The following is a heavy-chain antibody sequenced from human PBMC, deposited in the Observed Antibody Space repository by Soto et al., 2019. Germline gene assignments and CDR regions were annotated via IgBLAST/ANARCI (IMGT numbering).Heavy chain of an antibody. CDR2: IIPILGIA. V-gene: IGHV1-69*08. Sequence: QVQLVQSGAEVKKPGSSVKVSCKASGGTFSSYTISWVRQAPGQGLEWMGRIIPILGIANYAQKFQGRVTITADKSTSTAYMELSSLRSEDTAVYYCARETVTTRYYYYGMDVWGQGTTVTVSS. CDR1: GGTFSSYT. CDR3: ARETVTTRYYYYGMDV. D-gene: IGHD4-17*01. J-gene: IGHJ6*02.